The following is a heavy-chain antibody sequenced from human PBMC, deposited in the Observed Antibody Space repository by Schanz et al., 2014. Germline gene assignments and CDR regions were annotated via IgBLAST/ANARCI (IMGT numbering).Heavy chain of an antibody. CDR3: AKGDWAHKVTTGVDV. J-gene: IGHJ6*02. CDR1: GFNLSPFD. D-gene: IGHD4-17*01. CDR2: YDGSHK. Sequence: QVQLVESGGGVVQPGRSLRLSCAASGFNLSPFDMHWVRQAPGKGLEWVAYDGSHKSYADSVKGRFTISRDNSKNTLHLQMSSLRTEDSAVYYCAKGDWAHKVTTGVDVWGQGTTVIVS. V-gene: IGHV3-30*04.